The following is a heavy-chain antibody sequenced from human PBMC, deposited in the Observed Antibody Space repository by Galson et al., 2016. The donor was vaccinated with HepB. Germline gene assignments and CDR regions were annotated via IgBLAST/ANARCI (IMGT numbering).Heavy chain of an antibody. CDR2: ISSSSSTI. D-gene: IGHD4-17*01. Sequence: SLRLSCAASGFTFSSYRMNWVRQAPGKGLEWLSYISSSSSTIYYADSVKGRFTISRDNAKNSLYLQMNSLRDEDTAVDYCARDRKGTTVYNYGMDVWGQGTTFTVAS. V-gene: IGHV3-48*02. J-gene: IGHJ6*02. CDR3: ARDRKGTTVYNYGMDV. CDR1: GFTFSSYR.